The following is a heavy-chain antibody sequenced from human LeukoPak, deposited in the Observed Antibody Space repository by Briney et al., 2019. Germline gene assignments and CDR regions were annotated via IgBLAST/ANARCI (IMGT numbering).Heavy chain of an antibody. CDR3: VRLHLGGWYGGYDY. J-gene: IGHJ4*02. CDR1: GFTFSSHW. D-gene: IGHD6-19*01. CDR2: INTDGSIT. Sequence: GGSLRLSCAASGFTFSSHWMYWVRQAPAKGLVWVSRINTDGSITTYADSVKGRFTISRDNAKNTLYLQMNSLRAEDTAVYHCVRLHLGGWYGGYDYWGQGTLVTVSS. V-gene: IGHV3-74*01.